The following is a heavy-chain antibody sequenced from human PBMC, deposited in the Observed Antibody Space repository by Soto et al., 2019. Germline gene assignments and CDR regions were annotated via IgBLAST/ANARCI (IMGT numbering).Heavy chain of an antibody. CDR2: MYNTGST. D-gene: IGHD2-21*02. CDR1: GGTISRYY. Sequence: QVQLQESGPGLVKPSETLSLTCTVSGGTISRYYWSWIRQPPGKGLEWIGYMYNTGSTVYNPSFKSRVPIYVDXSXNXXSLKLNSVTAADTAVYYCARDLWCYCGTDCSPLDVWGQGTTVTVSS. CDR3: ARDLWCYCGTDCSPLDV. J-gene: IGHJ6*02. V-gene: IGHV4-59*01.